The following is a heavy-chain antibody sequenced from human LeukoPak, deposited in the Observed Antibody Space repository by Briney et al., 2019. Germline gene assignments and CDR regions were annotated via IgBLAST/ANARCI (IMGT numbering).Heavy chain of an antibody. CDR1: GFTFSSYS. CDR3: AKTQRYSSRPYDY. J-gene: IGHJ4*02. D-gene: IGHD6-19*01. CDR2: ISGSSSTI. V-gene: IGHV3-48*01. Sequence: PGGSLRLSCAASGFTFSSYSMNWVRQAPGKGLEWGSYISGSSSTIYYADSVKGRFTISRDNGKNTLYLQMNSLRAEDTAVYYCAKTQRYSSRPYDYWGQGTLVTVSS.